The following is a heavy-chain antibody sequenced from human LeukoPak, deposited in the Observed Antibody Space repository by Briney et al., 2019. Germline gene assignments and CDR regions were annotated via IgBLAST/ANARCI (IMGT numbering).Heavy chain of an antibody. V-gene: IGHV3-33*01. Sequence: GGSLRLSCTASGFTFSDYGMHWVRQAPGKGLEWVAFIWYDGTNKYYVDSVKGRFTISRDNSKNTLYLQMNSLRADDTAVYYCARDRYGIQRDYFDYWGRGILVTVSS. CDR2: IWYDGTNK. D-gene: IGHD5-18*01. J-gene: IGHJ4*02. CDR1: GFTFSDYG. CDR3: ARDRYGIQRDYFDY.